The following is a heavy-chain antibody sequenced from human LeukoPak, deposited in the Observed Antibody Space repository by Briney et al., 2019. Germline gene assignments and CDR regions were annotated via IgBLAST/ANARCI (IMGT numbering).Heavy chain of an antibody. V-gene: IGHV3-21*06. CDR3: ARDFFHSSESRPFDY. J-gene: IGHJ4*02. CDR1: GFTFSSHW. D-gene: IGHD3-22*01. Sequence: GGSLRLSCAASGFTFSSHWIHWVRQAPGKGLEWVSCIFSRSESILYADSVKGRLTISRDNAKNLLYLQMDSLRVEDTAVYYCARDFFHSSESRPFDYWGQGTLVTVSS. CDR2: IFSRSESI.